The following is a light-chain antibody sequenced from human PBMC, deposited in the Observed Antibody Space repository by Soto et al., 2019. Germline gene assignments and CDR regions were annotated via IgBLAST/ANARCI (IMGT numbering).Light chain of an antibody. CDR2: DVS. Sequence: QSALTQPRSVSGSPGQSVTISCTGTSSDVGAYNYVSWYQQHPGKAPKVMIHDVSKRPSGVPDRFSGSKSGNTASLTISGLQAEDEADYYCCSYAGSYPYVFGTGTQLTVL. CDR1: SSDVGAYNY. V-gene: IGLV2-11*01. CDR3: CSYAGSYPYV. J-gene: IGLJ1*01.